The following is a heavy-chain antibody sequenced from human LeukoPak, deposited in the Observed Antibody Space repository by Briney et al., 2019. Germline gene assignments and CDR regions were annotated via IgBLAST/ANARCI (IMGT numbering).Heavy chain of an antibody. CDR2: ISSSGSTV. J-gene: IGHJ4*02. V-gene: IGHV3-11*04. CDR1: GFTFSDYY. CDR3: ARASSRTVLRFLEWLLDY. D-gene: IGHD3-3*01. Sequence: GGSLRLSCAASGFTFSDYYMSWIRQAPGKGLEWVSYISSSGSTVYYADSVKGRFTISRDNAKNSLYLQMNSLGAEDTAVYYCARASSRTVLRFLEWLLDYWGQGTLVTVSS.